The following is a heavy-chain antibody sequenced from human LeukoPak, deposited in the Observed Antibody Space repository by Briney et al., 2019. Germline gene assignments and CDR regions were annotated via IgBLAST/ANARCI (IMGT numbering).Heavy chain of an antibody. CDR2: ISGSGGST. D-gene: IGHD3-22*01. Sequence: PGGSLRLSCVASGFNFDEYAMNWVRQAPGKGLEWVSAISGSGGSTYYADSVKGRFTISRDNSKNTLYLQMNSLRAEDTAVYYCAKVPDYYDSSGYAYYFDYWGQGTLVTVSS. CDR3: AKVPDYYDSSGYAYYFDY. V-gene: IGHV3-23*01. J-gene: IGHJ4*02. CDR1: GFNFDEYA.